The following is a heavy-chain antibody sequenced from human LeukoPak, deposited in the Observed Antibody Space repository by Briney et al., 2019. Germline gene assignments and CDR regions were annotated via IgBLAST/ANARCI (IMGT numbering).Heavy chain of an antibody. Sequence: PGGSLRLSCAASGFTFSDYYMTWIRQAPGKGLEWVSYISSSGSTIYYADSVKGRFTMSRDNAKNSLYLQMNSLRAEDTAVYYCARRVKYYYYYMDVWGKGTTVTISS. CDR2: ISSSGSTI. D-gene: IGHD4-11*01. V-gene: IGHV3-11*01. CDR1: GFTFSDYY. J-gene: IGHJ6*03. CDR3: ARRVKYYYYYMDV.